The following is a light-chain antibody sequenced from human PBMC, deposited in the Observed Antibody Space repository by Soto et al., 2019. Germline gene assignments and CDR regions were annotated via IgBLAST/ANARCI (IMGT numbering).Light chain of an antibody. J-gene: IGKJ1*01. Sequence: ELVLTQSPGTLSLSPWERATLSCRASQSVSSNLAWYQQKPGQAPRLLIYGAPTRATGIPARFSGSGSGTEFTLTISSLQSEDFAVYYCQQYNDWWTFGQGTKVDIK. CDR2: GAP. CDR1: QSVSSN. V-gene: IGKV3-15*01. CDR3: QQYNDWWT.